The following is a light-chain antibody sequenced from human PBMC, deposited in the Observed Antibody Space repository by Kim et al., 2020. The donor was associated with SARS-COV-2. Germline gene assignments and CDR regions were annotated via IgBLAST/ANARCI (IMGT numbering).Light chain of an antibody. CDR3: CSYAGSYTFVV. Sequence: SVTISCTVTSSAVGGYNEVAWYQQHPGKAPKLMIYDVSKRPSGVPDRFSGSKSGNTASLTVSGLQAEDEADYYCCSYAGSYTFVVFGGGTQLTVL. CDR1: SSAVGGYNE. CDR2: DVS. V-gene: IGLV2-11*01. J-gene: IGLJ2*01.